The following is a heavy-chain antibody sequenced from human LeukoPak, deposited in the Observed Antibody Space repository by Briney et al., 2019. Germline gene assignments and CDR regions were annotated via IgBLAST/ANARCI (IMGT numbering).Heavy chain of an antibody. CDR2: IYSGGYT. V-gene: IGHV3-66*01. CDR1: GVTVSSNY. J-gene: IGHJ4*02. D-gene: IGHD3-22*01. CDR3: ATKTNYYDSSGYYRYFDY. Sequence: GSLRLSCAASGVTVSSNYMTWVRQAPGKGLEGVSVIYSGGYTYYADSVKGRFTISRDNSKNTLYLQMNSLRAEDTAVYYCATKTNYYDSSGYYRYFDYWGQGTLVTVSS.